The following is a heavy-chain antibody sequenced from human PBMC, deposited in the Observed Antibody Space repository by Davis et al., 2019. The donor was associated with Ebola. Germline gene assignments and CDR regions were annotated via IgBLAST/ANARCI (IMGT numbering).Heavy chain of an antibody. CDR1: GFTFSDYY. Sequence: GESLKISCAASGFTFSDYYMSWIRQAPGKGLEWVSYISSSSSYTNYADSVKGRFTISRDNAKNSLYLQMNSLRAEDTAVYYCARLPYGSGSLWGQGTLVTVSS. CDR2: ISSSSSYT. D-gene: IGHD3-10*01. CDR3: ARLPYGSGSL. J-gene: IGHJ4*02. V-gene: IGHV3-11*06.